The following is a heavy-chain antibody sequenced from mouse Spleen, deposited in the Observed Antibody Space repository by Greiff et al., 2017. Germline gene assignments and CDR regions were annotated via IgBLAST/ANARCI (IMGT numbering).Heavy chain of an antibody. Sequence: ESGPGMVKPSQSLSLTCTVTGYSITSGYDWHWIRHFPGNKLEWMGYISYSGSTNYNPSLKSRISITHDTSKNHFFLKLNSVTTEDTATYYCARDGSSYVAWFAYWGQGTLVTVSA. CDR2: ISYSGST. V-gene: IGHV3-1*01. D-gene: IGHD1-1*01. J-gene: IGHJ3*01. CDR1: GYSITSGYD. CDR3: ARDGSSYVAWFAY.